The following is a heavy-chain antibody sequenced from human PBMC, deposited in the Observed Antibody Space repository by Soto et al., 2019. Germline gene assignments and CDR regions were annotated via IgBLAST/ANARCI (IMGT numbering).Heavy chain of an antibody. D-gene: IGHD6-6*01. J-gene: IGHJ4*02. CDR1: GFTFSSYA. CDR3: AKNTEPCRSSSTWFCSVTNFDY. Sequence: GGSLRLSCAASGFTFSSYAMSWVRQAPGKGLEWVSAISGSGGSTYYADPVKGRFTISRDNSKNTLYLQMNSLRAEDTAVYYCAKNTEPCRSSSTWFCSVTNFDYWGQGTLVTVSS. V-gene: IGHV3-23*01. CDR2: ISGSGGST.